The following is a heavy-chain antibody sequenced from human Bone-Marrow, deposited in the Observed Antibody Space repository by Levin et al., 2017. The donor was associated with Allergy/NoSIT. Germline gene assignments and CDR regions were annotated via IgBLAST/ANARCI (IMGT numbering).Heavy chain of an antibody. J-gene: IGHJ5*02. D-gene: IGHD5-18*01. CDR1: GGSFSGYY. CDR2: INHSGST. Sequence: SQTLSLTCAVYGGSFSGYYWSWIRQPPGKGLEWIGEINHSGSTNYNPSLKSRVTISVDTSKNQFSLKLSSVTAADTAVYYCARGRGIQLWLYPKNWFDPWGQGTLVTVSS. CDR3: ARGRGIQLWLYPKNWFDP. V-gene: IGHV4-34*01.